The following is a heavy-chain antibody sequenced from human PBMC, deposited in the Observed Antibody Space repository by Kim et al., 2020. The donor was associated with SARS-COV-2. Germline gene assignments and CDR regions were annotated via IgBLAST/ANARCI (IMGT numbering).Heavy chain of an antibody. CDR3: ARVVITIFGVVIVDPYYYYGMDV. V-gene: IGHV7-4-1*02. D-gene: IGHD3-3*01. CDR1: GYTFTSYA. J-gene: IGHJ6*02. CDR2: INTNTGNP. Sequence: ASVKVSCKASGYTFTSYAMNWVRQAPGQGLEWMGWINTNTGNPTYAQGFTGRFVFSLDTSVSTAYLQISSLKAEDTAVYYCARVVITIFGVVIVDPYYYYGMDVWGQGTTVTVSS.